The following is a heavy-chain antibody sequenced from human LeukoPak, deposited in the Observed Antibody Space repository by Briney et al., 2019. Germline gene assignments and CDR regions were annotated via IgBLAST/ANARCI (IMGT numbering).Heavy chain of an antibody. J-gene: IGHJ4*02. V-gene: IGHV3-48*01. CDR3: ARGAVAGSTIGPIDY. D-gene: IGHD6-19*01. CDR2: ISSSSSTI. CDR1: GFTFSSYS. Sequence: PGGSLRLSCAASGFTFSSYSMNWVRQAPGKGLEWVSYISSSSSTIYYADSVKGRFTISRDNAKNSLYLQMNSLRAEDTAVYYCARGAVAGSTIGPIDYWGQGTLVTVSS.